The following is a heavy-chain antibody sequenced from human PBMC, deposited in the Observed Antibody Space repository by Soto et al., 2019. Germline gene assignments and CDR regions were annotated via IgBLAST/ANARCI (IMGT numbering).Heavy chain of an antibody. Sequence: SETLSLTCAVYGGSISGYYWSWIRQPPGKGLEWIGQINDSGSGDYNPSLKSRVTISVDTSKNQFSLKLTSVTAADTAIYYCARGRGGSKSPPYWGQGTLVTVSS. CDR3: ARGRGGSKSPPY. V-gene: IGHV4-34*01. CDR2: INDSGSG. D-gene: IGHD2-15*01. J-gene: IGHJ4*02. CDR1: GGSISGYY.